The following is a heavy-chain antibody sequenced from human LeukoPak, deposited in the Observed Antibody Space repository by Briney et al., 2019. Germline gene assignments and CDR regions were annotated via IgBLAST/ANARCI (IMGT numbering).Heavy chain of an antibody. CDR2: ISYDGSKK. Sequence: GGSLRLSCAASGFTFSSYGMHWVRQAPGKGLEWVAVISYDGSKKYYADSVKGRFTISRDNSKNTLYLQMNSLRAEDTAVYYCAKEGPGYSRNYYFDYWGQGTLVTVSS. CDR1: GFTFSSYG. J-gene: IGHJ4*02. D-gene: IGHD6-13*01. V-gene: IGHV3-30*18. CDR3: AKEGPGYSRNYYFDY.